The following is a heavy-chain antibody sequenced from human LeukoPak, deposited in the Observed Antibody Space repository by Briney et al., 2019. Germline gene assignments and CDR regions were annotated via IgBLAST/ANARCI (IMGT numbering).Heavy chain of an antibody. J-gene: IGHJ4*02. D-gene: IGHD4-17*01. CDR3: ARGGPLTTVTPTFLDY. V-gene: IGHV4-30-2*01. CDR2: IYHSGST. Sequence: SETLSLTCAVSGGSISSGGYSWSWIRQPPGKGLEWIGYIYHSGSTYYNPSLKSRVTISVDRSKNQFSLKLSSVTAADTAVYYCARGGPLTTVTPTFLDYWGQGTLVTVSS. CDR1: GGSISSGGYS.